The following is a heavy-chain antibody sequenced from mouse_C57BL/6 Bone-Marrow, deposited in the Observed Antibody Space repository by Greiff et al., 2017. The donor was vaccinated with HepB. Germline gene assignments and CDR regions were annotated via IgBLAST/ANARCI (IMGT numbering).Heavy chain of an antibody. CDR1: GFNIKDDY. CDR3: TTRSNYVVDY. D-gene: IGHD2-5*01. CDR2: IDPENGDT. J-gene: IGHJ2*01. Sequence: EVQLQESGAELVRPGASVKLSCTASGFNIKDDYMHWVKQRPEQGLEWIGWIDPENGDTEYASKFQGKATITADTSSNTAYLQLSSLTSEDTAVYYCTTRSNYVVDYWGQGTTLTVSS. V-gene: IGHV14-4*01.